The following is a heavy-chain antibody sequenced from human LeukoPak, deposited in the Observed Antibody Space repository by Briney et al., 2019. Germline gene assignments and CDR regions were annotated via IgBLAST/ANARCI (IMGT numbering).Heavy chain of an antibody. Sequence: SETLSLTCTVSGGSISSHYWSWIRQPAGKGLEWIGRIYTSGSTNYNPSLKSRVTMSVDTSKNQFSLKLSSVTAADTAVYYCASSTPITMVRGPPRRWGQGTLVTVSS. D-gene: IGHD3-10*01. J-gene: IGHJ4*02. CDR1: GGSISSHY. CDR2: IYTSGST. CDR3: ASSTPITMVRGPPRR. V-gene: IGHV4-4*07.